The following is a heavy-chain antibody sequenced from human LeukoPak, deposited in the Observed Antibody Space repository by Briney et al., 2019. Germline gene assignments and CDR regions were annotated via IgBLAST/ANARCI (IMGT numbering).Heavy chain of an antibody. D-gene: IGHD2-15*01. J-gene: IGHJ4*02. CDR1: GFTFSNAW. CDR3: TTEWYCSGGSCYPDLDY. CDR2: IKSKTDGGTT. V-gene: IGHV3-15*01. Sequence: GGSLRLSCAASGFTFSNAWMSWVRQAPGKGLEWVGRIKSKTDGGTTDYAAPVKGRFTIPRDDSRNTLYLQMNSLKTEDTAVYYCTTEWYCSGGSCYPDLDYWGQGTLVTVSS.